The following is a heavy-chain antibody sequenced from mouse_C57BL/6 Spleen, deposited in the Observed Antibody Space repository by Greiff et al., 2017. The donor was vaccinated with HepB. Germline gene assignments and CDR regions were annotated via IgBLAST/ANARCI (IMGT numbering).Heavy chain of an antibody. CDR3: AEGYYGPYYFDY. J-gene: IGHJ2*01. CDR2: IHPNSGST. V-gene: IGHV1-64*01. D-gene: IGHD1-1*01. Sequence: QVHVKQSGAELVKPGASVKLSCKASGYTFTSYWMHWVKQRPGQGLEWIGMIHPNSGSTNYNEKFKSKATLTVDKSSSTAYMQLSSLTSEDSAVYYCAEGYYGPYYFDYWGQGTTLTVSS. CDR1: GYTFTSYW.